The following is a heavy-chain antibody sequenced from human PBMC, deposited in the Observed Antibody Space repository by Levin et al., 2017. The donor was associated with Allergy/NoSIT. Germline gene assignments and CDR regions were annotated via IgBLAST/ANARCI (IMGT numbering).Heavy chain of an antibody. D-gene: IGHD2-15*01. Sequence: PGGSLRLSCSASGFTFSSYAMHWVRQAPGKGLEYVSAISSNGGSTYYADSVKGRFTISRDNSKNTLYLQMSSLRAEDTAVYYCVKDEIGYCSGGSCYPVGHFDLWGRGTLVTVSS. CDR3: VKDEIGYCSGGSCYPVGHFDL. CDR1: GFTFSSYA. J-gene: IGHJ2*01. CDR2: ISSNGGST. V-gene: IGHV3-64D*06.